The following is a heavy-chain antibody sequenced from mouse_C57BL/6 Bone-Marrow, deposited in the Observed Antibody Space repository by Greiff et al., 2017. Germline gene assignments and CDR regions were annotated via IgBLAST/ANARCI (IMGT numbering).Heavy chain of an antibody. J-gene: IGHJ1*03. CDR1: GYTFTDYY. Sequence: EVQLQQSGPELVKPGASVKISCKASGYTFTDYYMNWVKQSHGKSLEWIGDINPNNGGTSYNQKFKGKATLTVDKSSSTAYMELRSLTSEDSAVYYCAREGFYRPYWYCDVWGTGTTVTVSS. D-gene: IGHD3-3*01. CDR3: AREGFYRPYWYCDV. CDR2: INPNNGGT. V-gene: IGHV1-26*01.